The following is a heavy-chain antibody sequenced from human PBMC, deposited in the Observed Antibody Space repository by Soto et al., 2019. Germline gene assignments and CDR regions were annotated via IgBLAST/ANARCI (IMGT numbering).Heavy chain of an antibody. Sequence: SETLSLTCTVSGGSISGHSWIWIRQPAGKGLEWIGHIYPSGSTSYNPSLRSRVTMSLDTSSNQIFLNLTSVTAADTAVFYCVRGRSYSVYDFLVDPWGQGTLVTVSS. CDR3: VRGRSYSVYDFLVDP. D-gene: IGHD5-12*01. CDR1: GGSISGHS. J-gene: IGHJ5*02. CDR2: IYPSGST. V-gene: IGHV4-4*07.